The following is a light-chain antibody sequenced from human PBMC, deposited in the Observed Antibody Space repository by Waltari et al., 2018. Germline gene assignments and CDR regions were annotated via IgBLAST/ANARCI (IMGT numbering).Light chain of an antibody. CDR3: QQAKQCPLT. Sequence: DIQMTQSPAFVSVSVGDRVTISCWASQEIVTWLAWYQQKPGKAPTLLIYAAFTLQTVGPARFSGSGSATDFTLTISGLQPEDSSNYYCQQAKQCPLTFGGGTHVEIK. J-gene: IGKJ4*01. V-gene: IGKV1-12*01. CDR2: AAF. CDR1: QEIVTW.